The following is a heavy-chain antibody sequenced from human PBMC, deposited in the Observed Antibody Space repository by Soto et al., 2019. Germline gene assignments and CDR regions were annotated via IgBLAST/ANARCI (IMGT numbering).Heavy chain of an antibody. V-gene: IGHV4-34*01. CDR2: INHSGST. D-gene: IGHD6-19*01. Sequence: SETLSLTCAVYGGSFSGYYWSWIRQPPGKGLEWIGEINHSGSTNYNPSLKSRVTISVDTSKNQFSLKLSSVTAADTAVYYCAIGYSSGWYRNWGQGTLVTVSS. CDR3: AIGYSSGWYRN. CDR1: GGSFSGYY. J-gene: IGHJ4*02.